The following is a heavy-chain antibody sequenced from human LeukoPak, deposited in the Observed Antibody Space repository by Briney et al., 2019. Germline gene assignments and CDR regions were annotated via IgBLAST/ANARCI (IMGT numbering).Heavy chain of an antibody. CDR3: ARGEKILTYGSGVTRFDY. D-gene: IGHD3-10*01. Sequence: PSETLSLTCTVSGGSISSYYWSWIRQPPGKGLEWIGYIYYSGSTNYNPSLKSRVTISVDTSKNQFSLKLSSVTAADTAVYYCARGEKILTYGSGVTRFDYWGQGTLVTVSS. J-gene: IGHJ4*02. V-gene: IGHV4-59*01. CDR2: IYYSGST. CDR1: GGSISSYY.